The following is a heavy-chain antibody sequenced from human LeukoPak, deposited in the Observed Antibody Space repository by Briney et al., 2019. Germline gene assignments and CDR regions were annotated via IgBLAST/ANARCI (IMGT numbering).Heavy chain of an antibody. CDR1: GGSISSGGYY. CDR3: ARDRGYYGSGSYYNAVYYYYYMDV. D-gene: IGHD3-10*01. J-gene: IGHJ6*03. Sequence: SQTLSLTCTVSGGSISSGGYYWSWIRQHPGKGLEWIGYIYYSGSTYYNPSLKSRVTISVDTSKNQFSLKLSSVTAADTAVYYCARDRGYYGSGSYYNAVYYYYYMDVWGKGTTVTVSS. CDR2: IYYSGST. V-gene: IGHV4-31*03.